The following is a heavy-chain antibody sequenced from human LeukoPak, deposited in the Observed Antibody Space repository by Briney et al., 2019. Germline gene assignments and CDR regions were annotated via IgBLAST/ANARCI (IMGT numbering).Heavy chain of an antibody. V-gene: IGHV3-33*01. CDR1: GFTFSSYG. J-gene: IGHJ4*02. CDR3: ARDLGYSSGHPFDY. Sequence: PGGSLRLSCAPSGFTFSSYGMHWVRQAPGKGLEWVALIWYDGSNKYYGDSVKGRFTISRDNSKNTLYLQMNSLRAEDTAVYYCARDLGYSSGHPFDYWGQGTLVTVSS. CDR2: IWYDGSNK. D-gene: IGHD6-19*01.